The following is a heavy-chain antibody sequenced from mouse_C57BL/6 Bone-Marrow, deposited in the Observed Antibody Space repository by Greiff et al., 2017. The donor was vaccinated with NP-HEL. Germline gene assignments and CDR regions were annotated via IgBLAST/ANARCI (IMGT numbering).Heavy chain of an antibody. Sequence: VKLVESGPGLVQPSQSLSITCTVSGFSLTSYGVHWVRQSPGKGLEWLGVIWSGGSTDYNAAFISRLSISKDNSKSQVFFKMNSLQADDTAIYYCASPVTTVVDYYAMDYWGQGTSVTVSS. D-gene: IGHD1-1*01. V-gene: IGHV2-2*01. CDR2: IWSGGST. CDR3: ASPVTTVVDYYAMDY. J-gene: IGHJ4*01. CDR1: GFSLTSYG.